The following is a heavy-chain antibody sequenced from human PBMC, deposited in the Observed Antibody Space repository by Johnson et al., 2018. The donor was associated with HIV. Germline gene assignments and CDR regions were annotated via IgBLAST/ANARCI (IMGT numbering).Heavy chain of an antibody. D-gene: IGHD3-3*01. V-gene: IGHV3-20*04. CDR2: INWNGGST. Sequence: EVQLVESGGGLVQPGGSLRLSCAASGFTFSSYAMSWVRQAPGKGLEWVSAINWNGGSTGYADSVKGRFTISRDNAKNSLYLQMNSLRAEDTALYYCARNPIRDVWSGSGDAFDIWGQGTMVTVSS. J-gene: IGHJ3*02. CDR1: GFTFSSYA. CDR3: ARNPIRDVWSGSGDAFDI.